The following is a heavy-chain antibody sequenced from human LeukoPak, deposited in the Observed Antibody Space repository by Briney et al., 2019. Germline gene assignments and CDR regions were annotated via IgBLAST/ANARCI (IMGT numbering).Heavy chain of an antibody. Sequence: GGSLRLSCAASGFXFRSYAIQWVRQAPGKGLEWVSYITYNSGTIFYADSVKGRFTISRDNTKNMLCLQMNSLRAEDTAVYYCVKNSGGSVAGLFDYWGQGTLVTVSS. J-gene: IGHJ4*02. CDR1: GFXFRSYA. D-gene: IGHD6-19*01. CDR3: VKNSGGSVAGLFDY. V-gene: IGHV3-48*01. CDR2: ITYNSGTI.